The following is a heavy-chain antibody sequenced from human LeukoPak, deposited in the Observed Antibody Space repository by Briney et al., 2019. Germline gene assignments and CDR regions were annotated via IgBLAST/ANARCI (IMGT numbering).Heavy chain of an antibody. CDR2: IFGGEST. J-gene: IGHJ5*02. CDR3: ARASIEGYCSRTSCYVWLDP. D-gene: IGHD2-2*01. Sequence: PSETLSLTCTVFGASVSNYYWSWIRQPAGKGLEWIGHIFGGESTNCNPSLKSRLTMSVDTSKNQLSLKLNSVTAADTAVYYCARASIEGYCSRTSCYVWLDPWGQGTLVTVSS. CDR1: GASVSNYY. V-gene: IGHV4-4*07.